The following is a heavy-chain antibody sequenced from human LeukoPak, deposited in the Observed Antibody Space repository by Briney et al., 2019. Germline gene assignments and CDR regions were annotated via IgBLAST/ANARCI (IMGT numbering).Heavy chain of an antibody. CDR2: ISYDGSKK. CDR1: GFTFSYFG. Sequence: GGSLRLSCAASGFTFSYFGMHWVRQAPGKGLEWVAVISYDGSKKYYAESVKGRFTISRDNSKSTLYLQMNRLRADDKALYYCVKDRSGAAAGIRLDSWGQGTLVTVSS. V-gene: IGHV3-30*18. CDR3: VKDRSGAAAGIRLDS. D-gene: IGHD6-13*01. J-gene: IGHJ4*02.